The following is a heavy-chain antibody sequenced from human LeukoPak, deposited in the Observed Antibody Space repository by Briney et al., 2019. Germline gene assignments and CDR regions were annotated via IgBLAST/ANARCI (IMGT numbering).Heavy chain of an antibody. Sequence: SETLSLTCTVSGGSISSYYWSWIRQPPGKGLEWIGYIYYSGRTNYNPSLKSRVTISVDTSKNQFSLKLSSVTAADTAVYCARAVSWTDYYYYMDVWGKGTTVTVSS. V-gene: IGHV4-59*01. D-gene: IGHD6-13*01. CDR1: GGSISSYY. J-gene: IGHJ6*03. CDR2: IYYSGRT. CDR3: ARAVSWTDYYYYMDV.